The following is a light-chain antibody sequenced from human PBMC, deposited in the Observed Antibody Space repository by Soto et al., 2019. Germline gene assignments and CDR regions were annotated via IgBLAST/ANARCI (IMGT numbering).Light chain of an antibody. CDR1: QHISSF. Sequence: EIVLAQSPATLSLSPGERATLSCRASQHISSFLAWYQQKPGQAPRLLIYVASNRATGIPARFSGSGSGTDFTLTISSLEPEDFAIYYCQQRANWPPFTFGQGTKLEIK. CDR3: QQRANWPPFT. CDR2: VAS. V-gene: IGKV3-11*01. J-gene: IGKJ2*01.